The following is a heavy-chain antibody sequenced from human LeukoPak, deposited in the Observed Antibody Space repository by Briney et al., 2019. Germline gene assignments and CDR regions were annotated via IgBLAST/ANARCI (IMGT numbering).Heavy chain of an antibody. V-gene: IGHV3-30*11. CDR1: GFTFSSYA. J-gene: IGHJ6*03. Sequence: PGGSLRLSCAASGFTFSSYAMHWVRQAPGKGLEWVAVISYDGSNKYYADSVKGRFTISRDNSKNTLYLQMNSLRAEDTAVCYCARDAYMDVWGKGTTVTVSS. CDR3: ARDAYMDV. CDR2: ISYDGSNK.